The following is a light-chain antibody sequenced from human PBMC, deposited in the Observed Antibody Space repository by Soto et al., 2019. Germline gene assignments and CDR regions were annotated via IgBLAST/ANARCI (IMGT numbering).Light chain of an antibody. CDR3: VSWDGSLTDGV. CDR1: SANIGSNY. V-gene: IGLV1-51*01. J-gene: IGLJ3*02. Sequence: QSVLTQPPSVSAAPGQTVTLSCSGSSANIGSNYVSWYQQVPGTAPKLLIYEDHKRPSEIPDRFSGSKSGTSATLDITGLQIGDEADYYCVSWDGSLTDGVFGGGTKLAVL. CDR2: EDH.